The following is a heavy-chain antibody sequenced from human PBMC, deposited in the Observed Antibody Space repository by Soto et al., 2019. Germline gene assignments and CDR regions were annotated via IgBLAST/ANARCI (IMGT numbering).Heavy chain of an antibody. V-gene: IGHV4-59*01. J-gene: IGHJ5*02. Sequence: SETLSLTCTVSGGSLNSYYWTWIRQSPGKGLEWTGYVSSTGSTNYTPSLKSRLTMSLDTSTNEVSLSLTSVTAADAAVYFCARFSPPRKSYDSNPGWFDPWGQGIMVT. D-gene: IGHD3-22*01. CDR1: GGSLNSYY. CDR2: VSSTGST. CDR3: ARFSPPRKSYDSNPGWFDP.